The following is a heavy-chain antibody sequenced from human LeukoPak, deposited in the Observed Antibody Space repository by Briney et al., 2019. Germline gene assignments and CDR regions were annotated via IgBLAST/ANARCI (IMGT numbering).Heavy chain of an antibody. J-gene: IGHJ5*02. V-gene: IGHV4-39*01. Sequence: SETLSLTCTVSGGSISSSSYSWGWIRQPPGKGLEWIGSIYYSGSTYYNPSLRSRVTISVDTSKNQFPLKLSSVTAADTAVYYCARHEAWFDPWGQGTLVTVSS. CDR2: IYYSGST. CDR3: ARHEAWFDP. CDR1: GGSISSSSYS.